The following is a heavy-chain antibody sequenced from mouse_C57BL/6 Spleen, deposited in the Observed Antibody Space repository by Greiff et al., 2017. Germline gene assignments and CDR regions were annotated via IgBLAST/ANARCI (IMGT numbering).Heavy chain of an antibody. V-gene: IGHV1-69*01. CDR1: GYTFTSYW. D-gene: IGHD1-1*01. Sequence: QVQLKQPGAELVMPGASVKLSCKASGYTFTSYWMHWVKQRSGQGLEWIGEIDPSDSYTNYNQKFKGKSTLTVDKSSSTAYMQLSSLTSEDSAVYYCARSHGSSQYYFDYWGQGTTLTVSS. J-gene: IGHJ2*01. CDR2: IDPSDSYT. CDR3: ARSHGSSQYYFDY.